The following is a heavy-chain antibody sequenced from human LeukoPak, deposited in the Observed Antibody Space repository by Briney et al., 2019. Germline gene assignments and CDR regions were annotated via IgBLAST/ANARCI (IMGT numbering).Heavy chain of an antibody. D-gene: IGHD1-1*01. CDR2: INPNTDDR. V-gene: IGHV1-8*03. J-gene: IGHJ4*02. Sequence: ASMKVSCKASGYTFTSYHINWVRQAPGQGLEWMGWINPNTDDRGYAQKFQGRLIITSDTSISTAYMELGSPRSEDTAVYFCATTTSFTASGYDYWGQGTLVTVSS. CDR1: GYTFTSYH. CDR3: ATTTSFTASGYDY.